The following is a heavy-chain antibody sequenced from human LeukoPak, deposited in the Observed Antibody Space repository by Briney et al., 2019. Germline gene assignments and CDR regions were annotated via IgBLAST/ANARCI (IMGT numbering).Heavy chain of an antibody. CDR3: ATKVTMIVVPSEAEYFQH. Sequence: ASVTVSCKVSGYTLTELSMHWVRQAPGKGLERMGGFDPEDGETIYAQKFQGRVTMTEDTSTDTAYMELSSLRSEDTAVYYCATKVTMIVVPSEAEYFQHWGQGTLVTVSS. CDR1: GYTLTELS. CDR2: FDPEDGET. J-gene: IGHJ1*01. D-gene: IGHD3-22*01. V-gene: IGHV1-24*01.